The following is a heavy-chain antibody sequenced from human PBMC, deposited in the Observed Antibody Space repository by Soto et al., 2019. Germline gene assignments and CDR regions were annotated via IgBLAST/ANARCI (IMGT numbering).Heavy chain of an antibody. J-gene: IGHJ4*02. CDR3: ARIGGSSGVDY. CDR2: IYYSGST. Sequence: PSGTLSLTCTVSGGSISSSSYYWGWIRQPPGKGLEWIGSIYYSGSTYYNPSLKSRVTISVDTSKNQFSLKLSSVTAADTAVYYCARIGGSSGVDYWGQGTLVT. D-gene: IGHD3-10*01. CDR1: GGSISSSSYY. V-gene: IGHV4-39*01.